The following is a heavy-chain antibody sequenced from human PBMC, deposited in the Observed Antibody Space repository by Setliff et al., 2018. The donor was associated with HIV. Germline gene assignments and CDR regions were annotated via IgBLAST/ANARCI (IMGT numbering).Heavy chain of an antibody. CDR3: AREGLWFGDRGFYMDV. D-gene: IGHD3-10*01. CDR2: IGTQNGNT. Sequence: ASVKVSCKASGYSFTTYGVYWVRQAPGQGLEWMGWIGTQNGNTNYAQKFQGRVTMTTDASTNTAYMELSSLTSDDTAVYYCAREGLWFGDRGFYMDVWGKGTAVTVSS. V-gene: IGHV1-18*01. J-gene: IGHJ6*04. CDR1: GYSFTTYG.